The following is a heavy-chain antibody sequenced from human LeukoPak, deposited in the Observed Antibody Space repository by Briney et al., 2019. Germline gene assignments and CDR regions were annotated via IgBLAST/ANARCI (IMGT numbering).Heavy chain of an antibody. CDR3: ARGHTYYYDSSGYYPYFQH. V-gene: IGHV4-59*01. J-gene: IGHJ1*01. D-gene: IGHD3-22*01. CDR1: GGSISSYY. CDR2: IYYSGST. Sequence: SETLSLTCTVSGGSISSYYWSWIRQPPGKGLEWIGYIYYSGSTNYNPSLKSRVTISVDTSKNQFSLKLSSVTAADTAVYYCARGHTYYYDSSGYYPYFQHWGQGTLVTVSS.